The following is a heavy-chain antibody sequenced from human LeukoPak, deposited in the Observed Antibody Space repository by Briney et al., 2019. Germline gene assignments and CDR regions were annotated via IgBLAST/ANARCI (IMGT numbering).Heavy chain of an antibody. V-gene: IGHV3-23*01. J-gene: IGHJ4*02. CDR1: GVTLSSYA. Sequence: GGSLRLSCAASGVTLSSYAMSWARQAPGKGLEWVSGISSSGSGGNTYYADSVKGRFTISRDSSKNTLFLHMNTLRAEDTAVYYCARESKAVAAAGTTGYWGQGTLVTVSS. CDR2: ISSSGSGGNT. D-gene: IGHD6-13*01. CDR3: ARESKAVAAAGTTGY.